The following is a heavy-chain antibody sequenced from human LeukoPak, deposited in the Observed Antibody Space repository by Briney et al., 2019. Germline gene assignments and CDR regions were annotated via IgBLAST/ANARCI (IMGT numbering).Heavy chain of an antibody. J-gene: IGHJ3*02. V-gene: IGHV4-39*07. Sequence: PSETLSLTCTVSGGSISSSSYYWGWIRQPPGKGLEWIVSIYYSGSTYYNPSLKSRVTISVDTSKNQFSLKLSSVTAADTAVYYCARGGWGWEQTHQDAFDIWGQGTMVTVSS. CDR1: GGSISSSSYY. D-gene: IGHD1-26*01. CDR2: IYYSGST. CDR3: ARGGWGWEQTHQDAFDI.